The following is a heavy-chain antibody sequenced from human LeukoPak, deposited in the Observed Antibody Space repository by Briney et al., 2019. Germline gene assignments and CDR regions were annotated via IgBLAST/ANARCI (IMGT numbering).Heavy chain of an antibody. Sequence: GGSLRLSCAASGFTFSSYAMSWVRQAPGKRLEWVSAISGSGGSTYYADTVKGRFTISRDNYKNTLYLQMNSLTAEDTAVYYCAKDRWDTAMVGWGQGTLVTVSS. CDR3: AKDRWDTAMVG. CDR2: ISGSGGST. D-gene: IGHD5-18*01. J-gene: IGHJ4*02. V-gene: IGHV3-23*01. CDR1: GFTFSSYA.